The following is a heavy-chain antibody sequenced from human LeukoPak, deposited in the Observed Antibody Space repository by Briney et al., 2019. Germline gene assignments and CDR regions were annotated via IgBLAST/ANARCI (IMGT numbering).Heavy chain of an antibody. V-gene: IGHV4-34*01. CDR2: INHSGST. CDR1: GGSFSGYY. Sequence: SETLSLTCAVYGGSFSGYYWSGIRQPPGKGLEWIGEINHSGSTNYNPSLKSRVTISVDTSKNQFSLKLSSVTAADTAVYYCARGGAAAGIRYFDYWGQGTLVTVSS. CDR3: ARGGAAAGIRYFDY. D-gene: IGHD6-13*01. J-gene: IGHJ4*02.